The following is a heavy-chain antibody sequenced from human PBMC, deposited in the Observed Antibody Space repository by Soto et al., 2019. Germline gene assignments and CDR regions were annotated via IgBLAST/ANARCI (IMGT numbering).Heavy chain of an antibody. CDR2: INHSGST. V-gene: IGHV4-34*01. Sequence: SDTLSRTCAVYGGCFTRYYWIWIRQPPGEGLEWIGEINHSGSTNYNPSLKSRVTISVDTSKNQFSLKLNSVTAADTAVYHCARGGSGGSYAPFDLWGQGTLVTVSS. CDR1: GGCFTRYY. D-gene: IGHD2-15*01. J-gene: IGHJ4*02. CDR3: ARGGSGGSYAPFDL.